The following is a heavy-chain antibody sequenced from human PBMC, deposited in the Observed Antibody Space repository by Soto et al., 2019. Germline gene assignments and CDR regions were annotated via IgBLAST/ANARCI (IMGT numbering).Heavy chain of an antibody. CDR2: MNPNGGNT. CDR1: GYTFTSYD. V-gene: IGHV1-8*01. Sequence: ASVKVSCKTSGYTFTSYDINWLRQANRQGLEWMGMMNPNGGNTSYAQKFQGRVTMTRYTSMSTVYMELSSLRSEDTAVYYCARAGLQKNWFDPWGQGTLVTVSS. CDR3: ARAGLQKNWFDP. D-gene: IGHD4-4*01. J-gene: IGHJ5*02.